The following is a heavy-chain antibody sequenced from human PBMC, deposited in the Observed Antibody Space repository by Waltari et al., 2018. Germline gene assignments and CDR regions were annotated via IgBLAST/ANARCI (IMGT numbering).Heavy chain of an antibody. D-gene: IGHD5-18*01. CDR3: ARADTAMLYFDY. CDR2: IYYSGST. J-gene: IGHJ4*02. CDR1: GGPISSYY. Sequence: QVQLQESGPGLVKPSETLSLTCTVSGGPISSYYWSWIRQPPGKGLEWIGYIYYSGSTNYNPSLKSRVTISVDTSKNQFSLKLSSVTAADTAVYYCARADTAMLYFDYWGQGTLVTVSS. V-gene: IGHV4-59*01.